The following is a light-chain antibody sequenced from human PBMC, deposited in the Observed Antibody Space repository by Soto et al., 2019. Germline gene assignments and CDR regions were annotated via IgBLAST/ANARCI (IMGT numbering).Light chain of an antibody. CDR3: SSNTSSSFRYV. Sequence: QSALTQPASVSASPGQSITISCSGTTSDIGAYNYASWYQHHPGKAPKLIIYEVNSRPAGVSNCFSGTKSVNTAPLTISGLQAEDEDYYYCSSNTSSSFRYVFGTGTKVTVL. CDR1: TSDIGAYNY. V-gene: IGLV2-14*01. J-gene: IGLJ1*01. CDR2: EVN.